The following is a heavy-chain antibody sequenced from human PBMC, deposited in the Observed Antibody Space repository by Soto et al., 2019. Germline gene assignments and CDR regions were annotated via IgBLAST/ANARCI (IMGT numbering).Heavy chain of an antibody. CDR2: IYPGDSDT. V-gene: IGHV5-51*01. J-gene: IGHJ6*02. CDR3: ARYISNFRYYYHAMDV. CDR1: GYTFTDYW. Sequence: PGESLKISCKGSGYTFTDYWIGWVRQLPGKGLEWMGIIYPGDSDTRYSPSFQGHVTITVDKSTSTAYLQWNTLKASDTAMYYCARYISNFRYYYHAMDVWGQGTTVTVSS. D-gene: IGHD4-4*01.